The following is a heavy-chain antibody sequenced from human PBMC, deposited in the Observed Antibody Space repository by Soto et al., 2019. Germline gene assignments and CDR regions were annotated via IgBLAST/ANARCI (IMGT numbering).Heavy chain of an antibody. CDR3: ARELSSSSPGYFDY. Sequence: PSETLSLTCTVSGGSISSGGYYWSWIRQHPGKGLEWIGYIYYSGSTYYNPSLKSRVAISVDTSKNQFSLKLSSVTAADTAVYYCARELSSSSPGYFDYWGPGTLVAVSS. CDR1: GGSISSGGYY. D-gene: IGHD6-6*01. CDR2: IYYSGST. J-gene: IGHJ4*02. V-gene: IGHV4-31*03.